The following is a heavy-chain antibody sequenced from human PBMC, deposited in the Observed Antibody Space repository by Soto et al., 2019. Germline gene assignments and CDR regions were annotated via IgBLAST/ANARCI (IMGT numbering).Heavy chain of an antibody. CDR2: ISNDGNRK. V-gene: IGHV3-30*18. Sequence: GGSLRLSCAASGFSFSSYGMHWVRQAPGRGLEWVTVISNDGNRKYYGESVKGRFSVSRDNDKDTLYLQMNGLRPEDTGVYYCAKDRRQLSALGMWGQGTTVTVSS. CDR3: AKDRRQLSALGM. J-gene: IGHJ3*02. CDR1: GFSFSSYG. D-gene: IGHD6-6*01.